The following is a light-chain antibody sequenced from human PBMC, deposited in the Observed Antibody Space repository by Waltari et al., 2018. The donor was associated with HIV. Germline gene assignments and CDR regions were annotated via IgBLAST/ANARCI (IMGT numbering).Light chain of an antibody. Sequence: QSVLTQAPSASGTPGQRVTLPCSGTGSNVGVNFVSWYQQLPGLAPKPLIYSNNGRPSRVPDRFSGSKSVTSASLAISGLRSEDEAVYFCAAWDDSVSGWAFGEGTKVTVL. CDR2: SNN. V-gene: IGLV1-47*01. J-gene: IGLJ2*01. CDR3: AAWDDSVSGWA. CDR1: GSNVGVNF.